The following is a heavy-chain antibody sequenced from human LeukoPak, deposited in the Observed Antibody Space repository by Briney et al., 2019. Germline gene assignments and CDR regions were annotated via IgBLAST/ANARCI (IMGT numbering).Heavy chain of an antibody. D-gene: IGHD2-2*02. CDR3: ARQRVPAAIGGFDP. CDR2: IYYSGST. CDR1: GGSISSSSYY. V-gene: IGHV4-39*01. J-gene: IGHJ5*02. Sequence: PSETLSLTCTVSGGSISSSSYYWGWIRQPPGKGLEWIGSIYYSGSTNYNPSLKSRVTISVDTSKNQFSLKLSSVTAADTAVYYCARQRVPAAIGGFDPWGQGTLVTVSS.